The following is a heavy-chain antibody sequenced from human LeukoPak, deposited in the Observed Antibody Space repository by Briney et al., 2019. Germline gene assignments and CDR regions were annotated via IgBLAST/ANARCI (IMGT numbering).Heavy chain of an antibody. CDR1: GGSFSGYY. CDR3: ARGQGGSYYYYYYYMDV. CDR2: INHSGST. J-gene: IGHJ6*03. Sequence: PSETLPLTCAVYGGSFSGYYWSWVRQPPGKGLEWIGEINHSGSTNYNPPLKSRVTISVDTSKNQCSLKLSSVTAADTAVYYCARGQGGSYYYYYYYMDVWGKGTTVTVSS. D-gene: IGHD1-26*01. V-gene: IGHV4-34*01.